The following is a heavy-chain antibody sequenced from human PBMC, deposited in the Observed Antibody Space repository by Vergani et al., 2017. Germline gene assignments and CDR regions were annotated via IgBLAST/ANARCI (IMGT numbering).Heavy chain of an antibody. D-gene: IGHD2-8*01. CDR2: ISGSGGST. V-gene: IGHV3-23*01. Sequence: EVQLMESGGGWAQPGGSLRLSCAASGFTFSSYAMSWVRQAPGKGLEWVSAISGSGGSTYYADSVKGRFTISRDNSKDTLYLQMNSLRAEDTAVYYCARGYCTNSICREKVDSWGQGTLVTVSS. CDR3: ARGYCTNSICREKVDS. J-gene: IGHJ4*02. CDR1: GFTFSSYA.